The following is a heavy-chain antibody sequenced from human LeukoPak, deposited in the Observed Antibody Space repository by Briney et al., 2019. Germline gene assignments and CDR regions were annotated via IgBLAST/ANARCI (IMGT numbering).Heavy chain of an antibody. Sequence: SGTLSLTCAVSGGSISSSNWWSWVRQPPGKGLEWIGEIYHSGSTNYNPSLKSRVTISVDKSKNQFSLKLSSVTAADTAVYYCARLRGHVAAAGTGDWFDPWGQGTLVTVSS. J-gene: IGHJ5*02. V-gene: IGHV4-4*02. D-gene: IGHD6-13*01. CDR3: ARLRGHVAAAGTGDWFDP. CDR1: GGSISSSNW. CDR2: IYHSGST.